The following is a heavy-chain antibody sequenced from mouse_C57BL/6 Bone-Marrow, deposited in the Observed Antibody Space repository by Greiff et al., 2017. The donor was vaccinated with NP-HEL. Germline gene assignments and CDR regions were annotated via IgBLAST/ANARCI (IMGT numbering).Heavy chain of an antibody. CDR1: GFTFSSYG. CDR2: ISSGGSYT. D-gene: IGHD2-5*01. Sequence: EVQVVESGGDLVKPGGSLKLSCAASGFTFSSYGMSWVRQTPDKRLEWVATISSGGSYTYYPDSVKGRFTISRDNAKNTLYLQMSSLKSEDTAMYYCARRVSNYDAMDYWGQGTSVTVSS. J-gene: IGHJ4*01. V-gene: IGHV5-6*01. CDR3: ARRVSNYDAMDY.